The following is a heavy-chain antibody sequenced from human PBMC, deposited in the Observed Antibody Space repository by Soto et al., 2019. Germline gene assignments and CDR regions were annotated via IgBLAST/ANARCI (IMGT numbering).Heavy chain of an antibody. CDR1: GYTFTGYA. V-gene: IGHV1-3*05. D-gene: IGHD6-19*01. CDR3: ARAVAVPADFDY. CDR2: INAGNGNT. J-gene: IGHJ4*02. Sequence: QVQLVQSGAEEKKPGASVKVSCKASGYTFTGYAMHWVRQAPGQRLEWMGWINAGNGNTKYSQKFQGRVTITRDTSASTAYMELSSLRSEDTAVYYCARAVAVPADFDYWGQGTLDTVSS.